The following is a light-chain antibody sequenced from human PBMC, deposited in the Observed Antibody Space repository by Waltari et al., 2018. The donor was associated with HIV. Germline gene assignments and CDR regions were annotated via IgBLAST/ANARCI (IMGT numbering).Light chain of an antibody. CDR1: SAHRRHI. CDR2: LDPSGIY. CDR3: ETWDGNTWV. V-gene: IGLV4-60*02. Sequence: QPMLTQSSSASASLGSSVKLTCTLSSAHRRHIIAWHQQQPGKAPRYLVTLDPSGIYKKGSGLPDRFSGSSSGADRYLTISNLQFEDEADYYCETWDGNTWVFGGGTKLTVL. J-gene: IGLJ3*02.